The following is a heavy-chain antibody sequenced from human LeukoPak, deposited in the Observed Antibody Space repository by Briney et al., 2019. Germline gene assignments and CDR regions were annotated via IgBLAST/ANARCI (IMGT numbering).Heavy chain of an antibody. CDR1: GYTLTELS. D-gene: IGHD6-19*01. Sequence: ASVKVSCKVSGYTLTELSMHWVRQAPGKGLEWMGGFDPEDGETIYAQKFQGRVTMTEDTSTDTAYMELSRLRSDDTAMYYCARGEGSGWSLRYWGPGTLVTVSS. CDR2: FDPEDGET. V-gene: IGHV1-24*01. J-gene: IGHJ4*02. CDR3: ARGEGSGWSLRY.